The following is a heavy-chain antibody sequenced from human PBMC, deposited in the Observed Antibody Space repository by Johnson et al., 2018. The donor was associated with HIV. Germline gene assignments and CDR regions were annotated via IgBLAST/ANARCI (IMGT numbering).Heavy chain of an antibody. CDR2: ISYDGINT. Sequence: QVLLVESGGGVVQPGRSLRLSCAASGFTFSSYAMHWVRQALGKGLEWVAVISYDGINTYYADSVKGRFTISRVNFKITLYLQMNILRVEDTAVYYCASSYSESDAFDIWGQGTMVTVSS. D-gene: IGHD3-10*01. CDR3: ASSYSESDAFDI. J-gene: IGHJ3*02. CDR1: GFTFSSYA. V-gene: IGHV3-30*14.